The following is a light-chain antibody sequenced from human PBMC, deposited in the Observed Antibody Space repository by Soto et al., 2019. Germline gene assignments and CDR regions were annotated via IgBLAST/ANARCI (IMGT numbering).Light chain of an antibody. Sequence: EVVLMQSPDTLSLSPGERATLSCRASESISSHYIAWYQHKPGQAPRLLIFGASTRATGIPDRFSGSWSGTDFTLTISRLEPDDFAMYYCHNFGDSPFPFGPGTKVDIK. J-gene: IGKJ3*01. V-gene: IGKV3-20*01. CDR1: ESISSHY. CDR3: HNFGDSPFP. CDR2: GAS.